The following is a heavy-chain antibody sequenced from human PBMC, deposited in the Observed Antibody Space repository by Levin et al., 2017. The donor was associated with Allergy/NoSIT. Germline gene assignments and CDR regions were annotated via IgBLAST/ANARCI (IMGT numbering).Heavy chain of an antibody. D-gene: IGHD6-19*01. CDR2: INPNSGGT. CDR1: GYTFTGYY. V-gene: IGHV1-2*02. CDR3: AREGRFPGIAVAPPDY. Sequence: ASVKVSCKASGYTFTGYYMHWVRQAPGQGLEWMGWINPNSGGTNYAQKFQGRVTMTRDTSISTAYMELSRLRSDDTAVYYCAREGRFPGIAVAPPDYWGQGTLVTVSS. J-gene: IGHJ4*02.